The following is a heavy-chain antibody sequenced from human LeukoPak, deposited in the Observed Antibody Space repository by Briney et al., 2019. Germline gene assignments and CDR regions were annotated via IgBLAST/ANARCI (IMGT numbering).Heavy chain of an antibody. D-gene: IGHD3-3*01. CDR3: ARDTGVDFWSGWYFHY. CDR2: ISYDGTNE. Sequence: GGSLRLSCAASGFTFSTYAMHWVRQAPGKGLEWVAVISYDGTNEYYADSVKGRFTISRDNSKNTLYLQMNSLRAEDTAVYYCARDTGVDFWSGWYFHYWGQGTLVTVSS. V-gene: IGHV3-30*01. J-gene: IGHJ4*02. CDR1: GFTFSTYA.